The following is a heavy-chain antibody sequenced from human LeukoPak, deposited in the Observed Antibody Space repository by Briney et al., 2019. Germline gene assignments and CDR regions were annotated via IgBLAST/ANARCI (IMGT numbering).Heavy chain of an antibody. Sequence: GASLRLSCAASGFTFSSYAMSWVRQAPGKGLEWVSAISGSGGSTYYADSVKGRFTISRDSSMTTVFLQMNGLRVEDTALYYCGKDRVPDNGWSFDIWGQGTMVTVSA. CDR1: GFTFSSYA. V-gene: IGHV3-23*01. J-gene: IGHJ3*02. CDR3: GKDRVPDNGWSFDI. D-gene: IGHD1-1*01. CDR2: ISGSGGST.